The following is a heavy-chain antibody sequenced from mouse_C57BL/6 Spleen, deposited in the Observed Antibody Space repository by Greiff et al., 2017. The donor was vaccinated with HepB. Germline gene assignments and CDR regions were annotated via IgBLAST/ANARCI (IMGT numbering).Heavy chain of an antibody. CDR1: GYTFTSYW. D-gene: IGHD4-1*01. V-gene: IGHV1-55*01. CDR2: IYPGSGST. J-gene: IGHJ4*01. Sequence: VQLQQPGAELVKPGASVKMSCKASGYTFTSYWITWVKQRPGQGLEWIGDIYPGSGSTNYNEKFKSKATLTVDTSSSTAYMQLSSLTSEDSAVYYCARYPLTGYYAMDYWGQGTSVTVSS. CDR3: ARYPLTGYYAMDY.